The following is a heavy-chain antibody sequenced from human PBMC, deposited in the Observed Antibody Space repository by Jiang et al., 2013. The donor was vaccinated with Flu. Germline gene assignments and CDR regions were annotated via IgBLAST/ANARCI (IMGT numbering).Heavy chain of an antibody. CDR3: ARLGYYGSGSGYGMDV. D-gene: IGHD3-10*01. J-gene: IGHJ6*04. Sequence: IGWVRQMPGKGLEWMGIIYPGDSDTRYSPSFQGQVTISADKSISTAYLQWSSLKASDTAMYYCARLGYYGSGSGYGMDVWGKGTTVTVSS. CDR2: IYPGDSDT. V-gene: IGHV5-51*01.